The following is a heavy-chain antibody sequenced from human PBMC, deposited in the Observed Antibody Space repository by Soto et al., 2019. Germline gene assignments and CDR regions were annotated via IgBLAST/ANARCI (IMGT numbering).Heavy chain of an antibody. CDR2: ISYDGSNK. V-gene: IGHV3-30*18. CDR1: GFTFSSYG. J-gene: IGHJ3*02. D-gene: IGHD5-12*01. Sequence: QVQLVESGGGVVQPGRSLRLSCAASGFTFSSYGMHWVRQAPGKGLEWVAVISYDGSNKYYADSVRGRFTISRDNSKNTLYLQMNSLRVEDTALYYCAKDLSRWLQPGGAVFDIWGQGTMVTVSS. CDR3: AKDLSRWLQPGGAVFDI.